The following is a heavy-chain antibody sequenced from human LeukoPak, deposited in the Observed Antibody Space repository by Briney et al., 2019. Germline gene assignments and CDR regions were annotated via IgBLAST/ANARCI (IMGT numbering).Heavy chain of an antibody. Sequence: GASVKVSCKASGYTFTSYYMHWVRQAPGQGLEWMGIINPSGGSTSYAQKFQGRVTMTRDMSTSTVYMELSSLRSEDTAVYYCARDYNRGGLLGYWGQGTLVTVSS. CDR1: GYTFTSYY. CDR2: INPSGGST. CDR3: ARDYNRGGLLGY. V-gene: IGHV1-46*01. D-gene: IGHD1-14*01. J-gene: IGHJ4*02.